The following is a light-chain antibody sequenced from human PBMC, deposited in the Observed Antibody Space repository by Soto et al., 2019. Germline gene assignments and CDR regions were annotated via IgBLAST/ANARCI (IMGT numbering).Light chain of an antibody. CDR2: DVS. J-gene: IGLJ2*01. Sequence: QSALTQPASMSGSLGQSITISCTATSNFFGGFNYVSWYQQHPGKAPNVLIYDVSVRPSWVSSRFSGSRSGNTASLTISGLQAEDEAHYYCSSYTTTSSLLFGGGTQLTVL. V-gene: IGLV2-14*03. CDR3: SSYTTTSSLL. CDR1: SNFFGGFNY.